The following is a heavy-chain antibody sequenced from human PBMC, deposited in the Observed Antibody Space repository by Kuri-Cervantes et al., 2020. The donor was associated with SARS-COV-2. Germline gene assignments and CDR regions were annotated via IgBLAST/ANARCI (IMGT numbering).Heavy chain of an antibody. Sequence: GSLRLSCTVSGGSINNNIYYWGWIRQPPGKGLEWIGEINHSGSTNYNPSLKSRVTISVDTSKNQFSLKLSSVTAADTAVYYCARRGSDVVVPAAGNWFDPWGQGTLVTVSS. V-gene: IGHV4-39*07. J-gene: IGHJ5*02. D-gene: IGHD2-2*01. CDR3: ARRGSDVVVPAAGNWFDP. CDR2: INHSGST. CDR1: GGSINNNIYY.